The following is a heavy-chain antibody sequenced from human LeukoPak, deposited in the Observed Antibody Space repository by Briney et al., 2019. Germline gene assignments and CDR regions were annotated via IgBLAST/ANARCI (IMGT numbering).Heavy chain of an antibody. J-gene: IGHJ4*02. CDR3: ARVYSSGWANDY. CDR1: GFTFSSYS. CDR2: ISSSSGTI. D-gene: IGHD6-19*01. V-gene: IGHV3-48*01. Sequence: GGSLRLSCAASGFTFSSYSMTWVRQAPGKGLEWVSYISSSSGTIYYADSVKGRFTIPRDNAKSSVYLQMNSLRAEDTAVYYCARVYSSGWANDYWGQGTLVTVSS.